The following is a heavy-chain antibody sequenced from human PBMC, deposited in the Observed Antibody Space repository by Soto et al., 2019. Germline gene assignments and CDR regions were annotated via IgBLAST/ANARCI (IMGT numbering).Heavy chain of an antibody. J-gene: IGHJ5*02. D-gene: IGHD2-2*02. CDR1: GYSIISGYY. V-gene: IGHV4-38-2*01. Sequence: KTSETLSLTCAVSGYSIISGYYLVLIRQPPGKVLEWIGSIYHSGSTYYNPSLKSRVTISVDTSKNQFSLKLSSVTAADTAVYYCARGDIVVVPAAIREVWFDPWGQGTLVTVSS. CDR2: IYHSGST. CDR3: ARGDIVVVPAAIREVWFDP.